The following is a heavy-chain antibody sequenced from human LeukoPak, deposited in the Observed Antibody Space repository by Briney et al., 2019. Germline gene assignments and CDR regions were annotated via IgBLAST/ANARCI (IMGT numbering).Heavy chain of an antibody. CDR1: GGSFSGYN. V-gene: IGHV4-34*01. CDR2: INHSGST. CDR3: AREEENWFDP. J-gene: IGHJ5*02. Sequence: SETLSLTCAVYGGSFSGYNWSWLRQPPGKGLEWSGEINHSGSTNYNPSLKSRVTISVDTSKNQSSLKLSSVTAADTAVYYCAREEENWFDPWGQGTLVTVSS.